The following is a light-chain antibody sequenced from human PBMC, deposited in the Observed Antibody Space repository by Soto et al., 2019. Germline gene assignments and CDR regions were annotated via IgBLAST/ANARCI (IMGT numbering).Light chain of an antibody. V-gene: IGKV3-20*01. CDR1: QSVSSNY. Sequence: EIVFTQSPCTLSLSPGERATLSCRASQSVSSNYLAWYQQKPGQAPRLLIYGASSRATGIPDRFSGSGSGTEFTLTISSLQSEDFAVYYCQQYSNWPPLTFGQGTKVDIK. CDR2: GAS. J-gene: IGKJ4*01. CDR3: QQYSNWPPLT.